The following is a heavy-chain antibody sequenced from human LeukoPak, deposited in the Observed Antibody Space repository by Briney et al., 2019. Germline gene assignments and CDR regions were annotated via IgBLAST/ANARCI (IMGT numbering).Heavy chain of an antibody. V-gene: IGHV4-59*01. CDR1: GGSIINYY. CDR2: IYYSGST. Sequence: SETLSLTCTVSGGSIINYYWSWIRQPPGKGLEFIGYIYYSGSTSYNPSLKSRVSISVDTSKNQFSLRLSFVTAADTAVYFCARTYGDYRLDYWGQGTLVTVSS. CDR3: ARTYGDYRLDY. J-gene: IGHJ4*02. D-gene: IGHD4-17*01.